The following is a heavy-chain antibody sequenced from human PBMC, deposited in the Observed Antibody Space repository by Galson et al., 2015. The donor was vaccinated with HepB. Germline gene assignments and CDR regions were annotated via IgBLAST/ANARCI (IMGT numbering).Heavy chain of an antibody. D-gene: IGHD1-1*01. CDR1: GYTFTSYA. CDR2: INAGNGNT. CDR3: ARVANDWADAFDI. V-gene: IGHV1-3*01. J-gene: IGHJ3*02. Sequence: SVKVSCKASGYTFTSYAMHWVRQAPGQRLEWMGWINAGNGNTKYSQKFQGRVTITRDTSASTAYMELSSLRSEDTAVYYCARVANDWADAFDIWGQGTMVTVSS.